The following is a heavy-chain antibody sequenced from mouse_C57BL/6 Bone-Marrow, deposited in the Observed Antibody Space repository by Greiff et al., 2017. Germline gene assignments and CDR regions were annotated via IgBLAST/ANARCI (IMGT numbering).Heavy chain of an antibody. CDR1: GYTFTSYG. V-gene: IGHV1-81*01. CDR2: IYPRSGNT. D-gene: IGHD2-1*01. Sequence: QVQLQQSGAELARPGASVKLSCKASGYTFTSYGISWVKQRTGQGLEWIGEIYPRSGNTYYNEKFKCKATLTADKSSSTAYMELRSLTSEDSAVYFCARCYGNGWFAYWGQGTLVTVSA. CDR3: ARCYGNGWFAY. J-gene: IGHJ3*01.